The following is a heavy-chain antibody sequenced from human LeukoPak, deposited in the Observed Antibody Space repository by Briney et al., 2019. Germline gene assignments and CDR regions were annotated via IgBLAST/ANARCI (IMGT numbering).Heavy chain of an antibody. CDR1: GGTFSSYA. D-gene: IGHD3-22*01. Sequence: GASVKVSCKASGGTFSSYAISWVRQAPGQGLEWMGRIIPILGIANYAQKFQGRVTITADKSTGTAYMELSSLRSEDTAVYYCARASVGITMTQPDYWGQGTLVTVSS. CDR2: IIPILGIA. CDR3: ARASVGITMTQPDY. V-gene: IGHV1-69*04. J-gene: IGHJ4*02.